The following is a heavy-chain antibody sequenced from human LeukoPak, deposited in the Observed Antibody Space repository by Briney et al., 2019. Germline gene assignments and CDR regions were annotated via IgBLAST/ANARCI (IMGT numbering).Heavy chain of an antibody. CDR2: INPNSGGT. Sequence: ASVKVSCTASGYTFTGYYMHWVRQAPGQGLEWMGWINPNSGGTNYAQKFQGRVTMTRDTSITTSYTELSRLRSDDTAVYYCARSNSSTLRVDYWGQGTLVTVSS. V-gene: IGHV1-2*02. CDR3: ARSNSSTLRVDY. CDR1: GYTFTGYY. D-gene: IGHD6-13*01. J-gene: IGHJ4*02.